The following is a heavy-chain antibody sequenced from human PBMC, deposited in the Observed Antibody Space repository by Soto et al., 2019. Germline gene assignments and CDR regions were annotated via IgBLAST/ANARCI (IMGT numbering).Heavy chain of an antibody. J-gene: IGHJ6*02. CDR2: IRGSGGTT. D-gene: IGHD3-10*01. CDR3: AKNRGSGSVYYYTADV. V-gene: IGHV3-23*01. Sequence: EVQVLESGGGLVEPGGSLRLSCVGSGFTFNNFAMSWDRQVPGKGLEWVSIIRGSGGTTFYADSVKGRFTISRDNSKNTLYLQMNSLRAEDTALYYCAKNRGSGSVYYYTADVWGQGTTVTVS. CDR1: GFTFNNFA.